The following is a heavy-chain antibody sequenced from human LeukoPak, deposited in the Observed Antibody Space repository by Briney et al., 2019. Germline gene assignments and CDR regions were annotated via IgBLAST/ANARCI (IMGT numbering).Heavy chain of an antibody. CDR1: GASIGSYY. J-gene: IGHJ6*03. CDR3: ARDYYDTSGFYGRGGYYYMDV. D-gene: IGHD3-22*01. V-gene: IGHV4-4*07. CDR2: LYTSGST. Sequence: SETLSLTCTVSGASIGSYYWSWIRQPAGKGLEWIGRLYTSGSTNYNPSLKSRVTISVDKSKNQFSLKLGSVTAADTAVYYCARDYYDTSGFYGRGGYYYMDVWGKGTTVTVSS.